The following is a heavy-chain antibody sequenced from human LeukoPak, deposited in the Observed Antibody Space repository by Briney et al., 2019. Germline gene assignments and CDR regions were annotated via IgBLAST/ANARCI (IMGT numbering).Heavy chain of an antibody. CDR2: IQGKNEGGTT. D-gene: IGHD1-26*01. CDR1: GFIFSNAW. CDR3: TTDELGFSYYYGMDV. V-gene: IGHV3-15*01. Sequence: GGSLRLSCTASGFIFSNAWMSWVRQAPGKGLEWVGRIQGKNEGGTTDYAAPVKGRFTISRDDSKNTLYLQMNSLKTEDTAVYYCTTDELGFSYYYGMDVWGQGTTVTVSS. J-gene: IGHJ6*02.